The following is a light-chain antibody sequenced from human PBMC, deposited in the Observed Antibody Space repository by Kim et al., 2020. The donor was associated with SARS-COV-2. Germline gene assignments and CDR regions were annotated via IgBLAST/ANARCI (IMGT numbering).Light chain of an antibody. Sequence: EIVLTQSPATLSLSPGERAALSCRASQSVSSSYLAWYQQKPGQAPRLLIYGASSRATGIPDRFSGSGSGTDFTLTITRLEPDDLAVYYYQQNGTSPLTSGGGTKVDIK. J-gene: IGKJ4*01. CDR3: QQNGTSPLT. CDR1: QSVSSSY. CDR2: GAS. V-gene: IGKV3-20*01.